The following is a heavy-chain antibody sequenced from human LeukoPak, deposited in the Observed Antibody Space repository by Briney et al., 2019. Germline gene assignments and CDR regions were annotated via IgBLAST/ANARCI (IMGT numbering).Heavy chain of an antibody. V-gene: IGHV3-30*04. D-gene: IGHD3-22*01. CDR2: IPYDGSNK. CDR1: GFTFSSYA. Sequence: GGSLRLSCAASGFTFSSYAMHWVRQAPGKGLEWVAVIPYDGSNKYYADSVKGRFTISRDNSKNTLYLQMNSLRAEDTAVYYCARGSDSSGYYPYWGQGTLVTVSS. CDR3: ARGSDSSGYYPY. J-gene: IGHJ4*02.